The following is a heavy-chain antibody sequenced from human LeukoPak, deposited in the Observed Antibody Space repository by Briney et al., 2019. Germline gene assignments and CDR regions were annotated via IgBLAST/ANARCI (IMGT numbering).Heavy chain of an antibody. Sequence: SETLSLTCTVSGGSVSNYYWSWIRQSPGKGLEWIGYIYYTETGYNPSLKSRVTISADTSKNQFSLKLYSVTAADTAVYYCATRKLGNDYWGQGTLVTVSS. J-gene: IGHJ4*02. CDR3: ATRKLGNDY. CDR2: IYYTET. CDR1: GGSVSNYY. V-gene: IGHV4-59*02. D-gene: IGHD7-27*01.